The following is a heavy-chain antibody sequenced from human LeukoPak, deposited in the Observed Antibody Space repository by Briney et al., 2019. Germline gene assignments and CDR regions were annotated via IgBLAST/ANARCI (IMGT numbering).Heavy chain of an antibody. CDR2: IYHSGST. D-gene: IGHD2-15*01. CDR3: ARHPRWYFDY. V-gene: IGHV4-38-2*01. Sequence: SETLSLTCAVSGYSISSGCYWGWIRQPPGKGLEWIGSIYHSGSTYYNPSLKSRVTISVDTSKNQFSLKLSSVTAADTAVYYCARHPRWYFDYWGQGTLVTVSS. CDR1: GYSISSGCY. J-gene: IGHJ4*02.